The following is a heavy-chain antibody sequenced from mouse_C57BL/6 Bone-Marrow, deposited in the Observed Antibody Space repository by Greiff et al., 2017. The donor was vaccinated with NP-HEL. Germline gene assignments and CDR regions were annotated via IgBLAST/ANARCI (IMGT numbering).Heavy chain of an antibody. CDR3: ARRGVTTVEDFDY. D-gene: IGHD1-1*01. CDR1: GYTFTSYG. V-gene: IGHV1-81*01. CDR2: IYPRSGNT. Sequence: QVQLQQSGAELARPGASVKLSCKASGYTFTSYGISWVKQRTGQGLEWIGEIYPRSGNTYYNEKFKGKATLTADKSSSTAYMELRSLTSASSAVYFCARRGVTTVEDFDYWGQGTTLTVSS. J-gene: IGHJ2*01.